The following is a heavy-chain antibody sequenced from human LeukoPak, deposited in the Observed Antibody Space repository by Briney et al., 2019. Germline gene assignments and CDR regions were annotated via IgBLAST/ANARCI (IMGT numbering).Heavy chain of an antibody. CDR2: INPNSGGT. CDR3: ARVGQWLVRTFDY. CDR1: GYTFTGCY. Sequence: ASVKVSCKASGYTFTGCYMHWVRQAPGQGLEWMGWINPNSGGTNYAQKFQGRVTMTRDTSISTAYMELSRLRSDDTAVYYCARVGQWLVRTFDYWGQGTLVIVSS. D-gene: IGHD6-19*01. V-gene: IGHV1-2*02. J-gene: IGHJ4*02.